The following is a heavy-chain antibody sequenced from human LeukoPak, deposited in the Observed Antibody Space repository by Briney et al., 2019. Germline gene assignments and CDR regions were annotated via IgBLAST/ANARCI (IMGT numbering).Heavy chain of an antibody. J-gene: IGHJ5*02. Sequence: SGPTLLKPTQTLTLTCTFSGFSLSTSGVGVGWIRQPPGKALEWLALIYWDDDKRYSPSLKSRLTITKDTSKNQVVLTMTNMDPVDTATYYCAHSWLDMVRGNRFDPRGQGTLVTVSS. CDR3: AHSWLDMVRGNRFDP. CDR1: GFSLSTSGVG. CDR2: IYWDDDK. V-gene: IGHV2-5*02. D-gene: IGHD3-10*01.